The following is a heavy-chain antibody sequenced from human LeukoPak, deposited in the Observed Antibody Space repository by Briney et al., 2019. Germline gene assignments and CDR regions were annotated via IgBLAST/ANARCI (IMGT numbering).Heavy chain of an antibody. Sequence: TCSFSRFSLSTRGVAAGGKGQPPGTALEWFALIYWDDDNPYSPSLKSRLTITKDTSNNHVVLTMTNVDPMDTATYYCSHTDTGYFYGFDYWGQGTLVTVSS. V-gene: IGHV2-5*02. J-gene: IGHJ4*02. CDR2: IYWDDDN. CDR3: SHTDTGYFYGFDY. CDR1: RFSLSTRGVA. D-gene: IGHD2/OR15-2a*01.